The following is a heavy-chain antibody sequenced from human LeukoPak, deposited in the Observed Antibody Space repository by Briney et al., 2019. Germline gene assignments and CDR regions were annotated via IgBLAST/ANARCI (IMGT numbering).Heavy chain of an antibody. Sequence: ASVKVSCKASGYTFTGFYIHWVRQAPGQGLQWMGWINPNSGGTNYAQEFHGRVTMTRDTSISTAYMELSRLRSDDTALYYCARGRPLDYWGQGPLVTVSS. V-gene: IGHV1-2*02. J-gene: IGHJ4*02. CDR1: GYTFTGFY. CDR3: ARGRPLDY. CDR2: INPNSGGT.